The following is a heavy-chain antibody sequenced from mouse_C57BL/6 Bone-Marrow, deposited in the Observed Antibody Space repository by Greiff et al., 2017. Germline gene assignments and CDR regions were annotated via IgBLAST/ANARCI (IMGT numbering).Heavy chain of an antibody. Sequence: EVQLVESGGGLVQPGGSLKLSCAASGFTFSSYAMPWVRQTPEKRLEWVATISDGGSYTYYPANVKGRFTISRDNAKNNLYLQMSHLKSEDTAMYYCAREALCAMDYWGQGTSVTVSS. CDR1: GFTFSSYA. CDR3: AREALCAMDY. V-gene: IGHV5-4*01. CDR2: ISDGGSYT. J-gene: IGHJ4*01. D-gene: IGHD6-2*01.